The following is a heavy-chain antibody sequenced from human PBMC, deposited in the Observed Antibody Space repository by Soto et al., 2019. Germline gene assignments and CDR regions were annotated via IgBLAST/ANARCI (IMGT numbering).Heavy chain of an antibody. CDR3: ARHKGSIVVLPAAGLGWFDP. CDR2: IHYSGST. D-gene: IGHD2-2*01. J-gene: IGHJ5*02. V-gene: IGHV4-39*01. CDR1: SGSISSSSYY. Sequence: QLQLQESGPGLVKPSATLSLTCTVSSGSISSSSYYWGWIRQPPGKRLEWIGSIHYSGSTYDTPSLQSRVTISVDTSKTQFSLKLSSVTAAYTAVYYCARHKGSIVVLPAAGLGWFDPWGQGTLVTVSS.